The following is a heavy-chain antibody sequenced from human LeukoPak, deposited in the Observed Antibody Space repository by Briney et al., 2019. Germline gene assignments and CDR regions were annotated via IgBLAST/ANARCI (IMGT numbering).Heavy chain of an antibody. CDR3: SPLLGN. D-gene: IGHD3-10*01. Sequence: GGSLRLSCAASGFSFSDQYMDWVRQAPGKGLEWVGRSRDKGSSYNTAYAASVKSRFTISRDDSKNSLYLQMNSPKTEDTAVYYCSPLLGNWGQGTLVTVSS. J-gene: IGHJ4*02. CDR2: SRDKGSSYNT. CDR1: GFSFSDQY. V-gene: IGHV3-72*01.